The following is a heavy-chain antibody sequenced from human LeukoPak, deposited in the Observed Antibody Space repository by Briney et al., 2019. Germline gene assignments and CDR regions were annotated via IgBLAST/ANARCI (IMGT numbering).Heavy chain of an antibody. CDR1: GYTFTSYY. D-gene: IGHD1-1*01. V-gene: IGHV1-46*01. CDR3: AEGQTTMDFDY. CDR2: INPSGGST. J-gene: IGHJ4*02. Sequence: ASVKVSCKASGYTFTSYYMHWVRQAPGQGLEWMGIINPSGGSTSYAQKSQGRVTMTRDTSTSTVYMELSSLRSEDTAVYYCAEGQTTMDFDYWGQGTLVTVSS.